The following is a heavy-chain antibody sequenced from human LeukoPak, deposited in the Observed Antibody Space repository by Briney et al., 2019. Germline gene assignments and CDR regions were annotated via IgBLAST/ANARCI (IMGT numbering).Heavy chain of an antibody. D-gene: IGHD3-22*01. CDR2: IYHSGST. CDR1: GGSISSGGYY. J-gene: IGHJ3*02. Sequence: SQTLSLTCTVSGGSISSGGYYWSWIRQPPGKGLEWIGYIYHSGSTYYNPSLKSRVTISVDRSKNQFSLKLSSVTAADTAVYYCARDLAESSSGYYYGDAFDIWGQGTMVTVSS. V-gene: IGHV4-30-2*01. CDR3: ARDLAESSSGYYYGDAFDI.